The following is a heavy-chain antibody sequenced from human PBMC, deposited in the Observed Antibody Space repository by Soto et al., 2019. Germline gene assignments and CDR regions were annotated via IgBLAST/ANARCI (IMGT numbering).Heavy chain of an antibody. Sequence: GGSLRLSCAASGFTVSSNYMSWVRQAPGKGLEGVSVIYSGGSTYYADSVKGRFTISRDNSKNTLYLQMNSLRAEDTAVYYCARIAAAGIYYYYYYMDVWGKGTTVTVSS. CDR2: IYSGGST. V-gene: IGHV3-66*01. CDR3: ARIAAAGIYYYYYYMDV. J-gene: IGHJ6*03. CDR1: GFTVSSNY. D-gene: IGHD6-13*01.